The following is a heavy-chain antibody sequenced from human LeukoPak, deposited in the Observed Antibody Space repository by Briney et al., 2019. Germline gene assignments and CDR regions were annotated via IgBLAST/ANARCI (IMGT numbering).Heavy chain of an antibody. D-gene: IGHD6-6*01. V-gene: IGHV1-69*13. CDR3: ARTITSSSDLDY. Sequence: SVKVSCKASGGTFSSYAISWVRQAPGLGLEWMGGIIPIFGTANYAQKFQGRVTITADESTSTAYMELSSLRSEDTAVYYCARTITSSSDLDYWGQGTLVTVSS. J-gene: IGHJ4*02. CDR2: IIPIFGTA. CDR1: GGTFSSYA.